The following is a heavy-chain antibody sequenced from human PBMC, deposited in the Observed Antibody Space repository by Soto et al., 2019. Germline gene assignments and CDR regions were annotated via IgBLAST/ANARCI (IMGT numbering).Heavy chain of an antibody. CDR2: ISYDGSNK. D-gene: IGHD2-2*01. J-gene: IGHJ3*02. Sequence: QVQLVESGGGVVQPGRSLRLCCAASGFTFSSYGMHWVRQAPGKGLEWVAVISYDGSNKYYADSVKGRFTISRDNSKNTLYLQMNSLRAEDTAVYYCAKTSSYANDAFDIWGQGTMVTVSS. CDR1: GFTFSSYG. V-gene: IGHV3-30*18. CDR3: AKTSSYANDAFDI.